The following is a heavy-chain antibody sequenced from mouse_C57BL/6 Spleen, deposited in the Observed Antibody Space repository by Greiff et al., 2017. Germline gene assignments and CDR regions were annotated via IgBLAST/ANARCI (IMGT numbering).Heavy chain of an antibody. CDR3: ARSENYYSSSPVDD. V-gene: IGHV1-69*01. D-gene: IGHD1-1*01. CDR1: GYTFTSYW. CDR2: VDPSDSYT. Sequence: QVQLQQPGAELVMPGASVKLSCKASGYTFTSYWMHWVKQRPGQGLEWIGEVDPSDSYTNYNQNFKGKSTLTVDKSSSTAYMQLSSLTSEDSAVYYCARSENYYSSSPVDDWGKGTTLTVSS. J-gene: IGHJ2*01.